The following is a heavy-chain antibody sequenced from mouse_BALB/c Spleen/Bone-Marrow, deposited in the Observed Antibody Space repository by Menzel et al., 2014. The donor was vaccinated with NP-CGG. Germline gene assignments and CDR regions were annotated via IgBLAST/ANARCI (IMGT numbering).Heavy chain of an antibody. J-gene: IGHJ4*01. CDR3: ARSYYVSSPYAMDY. CDR1: GYTFTSYW. CDR2: IAPGSGNI. D-gene: IGHD1-1*01. V-gene: IGHV1S41*01. Sequence: DLVKPGASVKLSCKASGYTFTSYWINWVKQRPGQGLEWIGRIAPGSGNIYYNEKFKVKATLTVDASSSTAYIQLSSLSSEDSAVYFCARSYYVSSPYAMDYWGQGTSVTVSS.